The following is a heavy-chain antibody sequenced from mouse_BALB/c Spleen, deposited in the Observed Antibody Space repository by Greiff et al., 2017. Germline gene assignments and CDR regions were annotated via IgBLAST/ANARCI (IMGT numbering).Heavy chain of an antibody. CDR1: GDSITSGY. CDR3: ARTGGGSSRFAY. Sequence: EVQLMESGPSLVKPSQTLSLTCSVTGDSITSGYWNWIRKFPGNKLEYMGYISYSGSTYYNPSLKSRISITRDTSKNQYYLQLNSVTTEDTATYYCARTGGGSSRFAYWGQGTLVTVSA. D-gene: IGHD1-1*01. CDR2: ISYSGST. V-gene: IGHV3-8*02. J-gene: IGHJ3*01.